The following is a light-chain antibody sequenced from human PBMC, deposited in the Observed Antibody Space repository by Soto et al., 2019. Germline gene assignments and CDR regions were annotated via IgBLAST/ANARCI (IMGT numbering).Light chain of an antibody. CDR3: QQRTNWPLT. J-gene: IGKJ4*01. Sequence: ESVLTQSPATLSLSPGEGATLSCWASQSVSNSLAWYQQRPGQSPRLLIYDVSTRATGIPARFGGSGSGTDFTLTISSLETEDFAVYYCQQRTNWPLTFGGGTKVDIK. CDR2: DVS. V-gene: IGKV3-11*01. CDR1: QSVSNS.